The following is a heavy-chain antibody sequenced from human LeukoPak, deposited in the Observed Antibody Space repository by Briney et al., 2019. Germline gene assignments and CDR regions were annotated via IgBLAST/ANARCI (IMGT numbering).Heavy chain of an antibody. J-gene: IGHJ3*02. CDR1: GISISDGRYY. D-gene: IGHD2-2*01. Sequence: SEALSLTCTVSGISISDGRYYWAWIRQRPGRGLEWIGYKYYSGSAKYNPSLKSRLTISIDTPENQFSLHLNSVTAADTAIYYCATPYCSSLSCLDVFNIWGQGRMVTVSS. V-gene: IGHV4-31*03. CDR2: KYYSGSA. CDR3: ATPYCSSLSCLDVFNI.